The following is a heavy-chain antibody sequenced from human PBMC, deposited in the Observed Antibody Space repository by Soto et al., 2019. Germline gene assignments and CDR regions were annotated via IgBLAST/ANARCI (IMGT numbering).Heavy chain of an antibody. D-gene: IGHD2-15*01. Sequence: QVQLQQWGAGLLKASGTLSLTCAVYGGSFSGYYWSWIRQPPGKGLEWIGEINHSGSTNYNPSLKSRVTISVDTSKNQFSLKLSSVTAADTAVYYCARGLLLRSFDYWGQGTLVTVSS. V-gene: IGHV4-34*01. J-gene: IGHJ4*02. CDR3: ARGLLLRSFDY. CDR1: GGSFSGYY. CDR2: INHSGST.